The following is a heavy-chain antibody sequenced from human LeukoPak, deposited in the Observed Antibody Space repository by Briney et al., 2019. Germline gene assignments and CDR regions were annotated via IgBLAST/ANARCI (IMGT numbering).Heavy chain of an antibody. V-gene: IGHV1-46*01. Sequence: ASVKVSCKASGYTFTSYYMHWVRQAPGQGLEWMGIINPSGGSTSYAQKFQGRVTMTRDTSTSTVYMELSSLRSEDTAVYYCASSEGYYDILTGHYRGEYGMDVWGQGTTVTVSS. CDR1: GYTFTSYY. D-gene: IGHD3-9*01. J-gene: IGHJ6*02. CDR2: INPSGGST. CDR3: ASSEGYYDILTGHYRGEYGMDV.